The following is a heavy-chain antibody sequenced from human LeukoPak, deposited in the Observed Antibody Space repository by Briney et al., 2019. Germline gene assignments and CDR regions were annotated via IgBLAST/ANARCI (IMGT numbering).Heavy chain of an antibody. CDR2: IIPIFGTA. Sequence: ASVKVSCKASGGTFSSYAISWVRQAPGQGLEWMGGIIPIFGTANYAQKFQGRVTITAGESTSTAYMELSSLRSEDTAVYYCAANAYGSGSYYVFDYWGQGTLVTVSS. D-gene: IGHD3-10*01. J-gene: IGHJ4*02. CDR1: GGTFSSYA. CDR3: AANAYGSGSYYVFDY. V-gene: IGHV1-69*13.